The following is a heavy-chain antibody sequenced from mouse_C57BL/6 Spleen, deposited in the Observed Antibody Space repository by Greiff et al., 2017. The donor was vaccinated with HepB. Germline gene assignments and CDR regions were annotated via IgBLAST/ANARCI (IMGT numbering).Heavy chain of an antibody. J-gene: IGHJ3*01. Sequence: QVQLQQSGPELVKPGASVKISCKASGYAFSSSWMNWVKQRPGKGLEWIGRIYPGDGDTNYNGKFKGKATLTADKSSSTAYMQLSSLTSEYSAVYFCARENVNYEAYWGQGTLVTVSA. CDR1: GYAFSSSW. CDR2: IYPGDGDT. V-gene: IGHV1-82*01. CDR3: ARENVNYEAY. D-gene: IGHD2-4*01.